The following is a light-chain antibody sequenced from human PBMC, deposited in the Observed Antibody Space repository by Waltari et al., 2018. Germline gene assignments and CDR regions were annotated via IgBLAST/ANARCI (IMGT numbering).Light chain of an antibody. CDR2: HAS. J-gene: IGKJ1*01. V-gene: IGKV1-12*01. CDR1: QAIRSW. CDR3: QQGSAFPPT. Sequence: EIQMTQSPSSVSASVGDRVTITCRASQAIRSWLAWYQQKPGNSPNLLIYHASNLQSGVPSRFSGSGSGTDFTLTISSLRPEDSATYYCQQGSAFPPTFGQGTKVEIK.